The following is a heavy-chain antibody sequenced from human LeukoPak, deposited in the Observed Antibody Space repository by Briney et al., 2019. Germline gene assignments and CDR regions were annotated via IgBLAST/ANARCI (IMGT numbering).Heavy chain of an antibody. D-gene: IGHD2-2*01. V-gene: IGHV4-59*08. CDR2: VSYSGST. Sequence: SETLSLTCSVSGGSISSYYWNWIRQPPGKGLEWIGSVSYSGSTYYNPSLKSRVTISVDTSKNQFSLKLSSVTAADTAVYYCARIRYCSSTSCYEFAFDIWGQGTMVTVSS. CDR3: ARIRYCSSTSCYEFAFDI. CDR1: GGSISSYY. J-gene: IGHJ3*02.